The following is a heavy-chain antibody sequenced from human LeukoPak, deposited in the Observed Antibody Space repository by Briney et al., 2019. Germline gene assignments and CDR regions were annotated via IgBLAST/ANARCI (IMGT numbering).Heavy chain of an antibody. CDR2: LYAGGGL. Sequence: GGSLRLSCAASGFTVSRPYMAWVRQTPGKGLDWVSLLYAGGGLYYADSVKGRFNISRDISSNTMYLQMSALRAEDTAVHYCAAGGLIRDTHSSEVWGQGTVVTVSS. V-gene: IGHV3-53*01. CDR1: GFTVSRPY. J-gene: IGHJ3*01. D-gene: IGHD3/OR15-3a*01. CDR3: AAGGLIRDTHSSEV.